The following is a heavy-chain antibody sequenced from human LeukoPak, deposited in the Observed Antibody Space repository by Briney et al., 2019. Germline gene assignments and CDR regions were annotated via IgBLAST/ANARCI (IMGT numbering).Heavy chain of an antibody. CDR1: GGSLSGFY. J-gene: IGHJ6*02. CDR3: ATTRPGPTYLYYGLGV. V-gene: IGHV4-34*01. CDR2: INHSGGT. Sequence: SETLSLTCAVYGGSLSGFYWSWIRQPPGKGLEWIGEINHSGGTNFNPSLKSRVTISVDTSKSHFSLRLSSVTGADTAVYYCATTRPGPTYLYYGLGVWGQGTTVTVSS. D-gene: IGHD4-17*01.